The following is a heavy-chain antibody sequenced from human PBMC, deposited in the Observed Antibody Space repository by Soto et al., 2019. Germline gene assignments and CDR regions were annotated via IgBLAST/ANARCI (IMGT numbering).Heavy chain of an antibody. Sequence: GGSLRLCCAASGFIFSDHYMDWVRQAPGKGLEWVGRSRNKANSYTTEYAASVKGRFTISRDDSENSLYLQMNSLKTEDAAVYYCARLLAGTWGQGTLVTVSS. J-gene: IGHJ4*02. CDR3: ARLLAGT. V-gene: IGHV3-72*01. CDR2: SRNKANSYTT. CDR1: GFIFSDHY. D-gene: IGHD1-7*01.